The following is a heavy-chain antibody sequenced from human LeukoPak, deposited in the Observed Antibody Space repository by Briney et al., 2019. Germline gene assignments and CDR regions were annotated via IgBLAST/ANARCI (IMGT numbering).Heavy chain of an antibody. J-gene: IGHJ5*02. CDR1: GGSISSYY. CDR2: IYYSGST. D-gene: IGHD6-13*01. V-gene: IGHV4-59*04. Sequence: SETLSLTCTVSGGSISSYYWSWIRQPPGKGLEWIGSIYYSGSTYYNPSLKSRVTISVDTSKNQFSLKLSSVTAADTAVYYCGAAAGFNWFDPWGQGTLVTVSS. CDR3: GAAAGFNWFDP.